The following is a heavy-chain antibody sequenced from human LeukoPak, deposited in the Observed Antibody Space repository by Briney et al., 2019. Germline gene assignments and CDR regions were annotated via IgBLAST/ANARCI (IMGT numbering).Heavy chain of an antibody. CDR1: GFTFSSYW. Sequence: GGSLRLSCAASGFTFSSYWMHWVRQAPGKGLEWVSAISGSGGSTYYADSVKGRFTISRDNSKNTLYLQMNSLRAEDTAVYYCAKDIYSYSNFDYWGQGTLVTVSS. D-gene: IGHD2-21*01. CDR2: ISGSGGST. CDR3: AKDIYSYSNFDY. J-gene: IGHJ4*02. V-gene: IGHV3-23*01.